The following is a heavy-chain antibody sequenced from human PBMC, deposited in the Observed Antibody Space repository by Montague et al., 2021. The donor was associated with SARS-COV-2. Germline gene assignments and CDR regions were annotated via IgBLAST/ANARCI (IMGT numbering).Heavy chain of an antibody. D-gene: IGHD1-1*01. CDR2: IYYSGST. Sequence: SETLSLTCTVSGYSISSGYYWGWIRQPPGKGLEWIGSIYYSGSTYYNPSLKSRVTISVDTSKNQFSLKLSSVTAADTAVYYCARDQGYNWNYYYYYGMDAWGQGTTVTVSS. V-gene: IGHV4-38-2*02. CDR3: ARDQGYNWNYYYYYGMDA. J-gene: IGHJ6*02. CDR1: GYSISSGYY.